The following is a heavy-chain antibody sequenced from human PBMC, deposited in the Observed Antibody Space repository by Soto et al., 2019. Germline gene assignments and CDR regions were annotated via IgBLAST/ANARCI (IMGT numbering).Heavy chain of an antibody. Sequence: GLDLEWLALIYWDDDKRYSPSLKSRLTITKDTSKNQVVLTMTNMDPVDTATYYCAHHIGIAAAGNWFDPWGQGTLVTVSS. CDR3: AHHIGIAAAGNWFDP. D-gene: IGHD6-13*01. CDR2: IYWDDDK. J-gene: IGHJ5*02. V-gene: IGHV2-5*02.